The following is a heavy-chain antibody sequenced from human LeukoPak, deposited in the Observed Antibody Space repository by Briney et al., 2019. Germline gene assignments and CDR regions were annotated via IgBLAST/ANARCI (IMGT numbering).Heavy chain of an antibody. CDR3: ASVVGATILDY. J-gene: IGHJ4*02. D-gene: IGHD1-26*01. CDR1: GYTFTSYG. V-gene: IGHV1-18*01. Sequence: ASVKVSCKASGYTFTSYGISWVRQAPGQGLEWMGWISAYNGNTKYAQKFQGRVTMTTDTSTSTAYMELRSLRSDDTDVYYCASVVGATILDYWGQGTLVTVSS. CDR2: ISAYNGNT.